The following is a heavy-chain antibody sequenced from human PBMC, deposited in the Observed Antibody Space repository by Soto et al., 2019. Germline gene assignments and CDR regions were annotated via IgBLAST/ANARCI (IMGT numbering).Heavy chain of an antibody. V-gene: IGHV3-30*18. Sequence: QVQLVESGGGVVQPGRSLRLSCAASGFTFSSYGMHGVRQAPGKGLEWVAVISYDGSNKYYADSVKGRFTISRDNSNNTLYLQMNSLRAEDTAVYYCAKDRGYSSSWYSYWGQGTLVTVSS. CDR2: ISYDGSNK. D-gene: IGHD6-13*01. J-gene: IGHJ4*02. CDR3: AKDRGYSSSWYSY. CDR1: GFTFSSYG.